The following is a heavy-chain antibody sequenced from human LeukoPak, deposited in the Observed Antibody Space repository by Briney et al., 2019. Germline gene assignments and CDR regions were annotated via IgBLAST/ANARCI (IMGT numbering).Heavy chain of an antibody. CDR3: TRSVVTTADFDY. CDR2: ISHDGSNK. V-gene: IGHV3-30*01. Sequence: GGSLRLPCAASGFIFSSYPMHWVRQAPGLGLQWVSVISHDGSNKFYEDSVKGRFTISRDNSKSTLYLHLNIPRPEDTAMYYCTRSVVTTADFDYWGQGTLVTVSS. D-gene: IGHD2-21*02. CDR1: GFIFSSYP. J-gene: IGHJ4*02.